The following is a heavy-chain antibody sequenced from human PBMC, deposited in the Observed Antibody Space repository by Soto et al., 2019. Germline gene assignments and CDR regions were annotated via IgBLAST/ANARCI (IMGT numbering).Heavy chain of an antibody. CDR3: VRYCSTTKCPFDY. V-gene: IGHV4-30-4*01. D-gene: IGHD2-2*01. CDR1: GGSISSGGSY. J-gene: IGHJ4*02. CDR2: IYYSGNT. Sequence: SETLSLTCTVSGGSISSGGSYWGWIRQSPGKGLEWIGYIYYSGNTILNPSLRSRVTLSVDTSKNQFSLNLSSVTAADTAVYYCVRYCSTTKCPFDYWGQGTLVSVSS.